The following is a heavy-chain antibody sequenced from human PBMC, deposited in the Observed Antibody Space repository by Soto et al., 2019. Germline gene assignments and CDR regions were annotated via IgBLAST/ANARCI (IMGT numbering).Heavy chain of an antibody. V-gene: IGHV3-66*01. CDR1: GFTVSSNY. J-gene: IGHJ6*03. D-gene: IGHD3-3*01. Sequence: GGSLRLSCAASGFTVSSNYMSWVRQAPGKGLEWVSVIYSGGSTYYADSVKGRFTISRDNSKNTLYLQMNSLRAEDTAVYYCARDRGDFWSGPRYYYYMDVWGKGTTVTVSS. CDR3: ARDRGDFWSGPRYYYYMDV. CDR2: IYSGGST.